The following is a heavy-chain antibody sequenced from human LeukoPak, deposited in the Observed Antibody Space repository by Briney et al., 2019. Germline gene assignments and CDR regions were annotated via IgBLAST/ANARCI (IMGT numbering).Heavy chain of an antibody. CDR3: ARVSSTTPVYYYYMDV. V-gene: IGHV4-34*01. CDR1: GGSFNGYY. Sequence: SETLSLTCAVYGGSFNGYYWSWIRQPPGKGLEWIGEINHSGSTNYNPSLKSRVTISVDTSKNQFSLKLSSVTAADTAVYYCARVSSTTPVYYYYMDVWGKGSTVTVSS. J-gene: IGHJ6*03. D-gene: IGHD2-2*01. CDR2: INHSGST.